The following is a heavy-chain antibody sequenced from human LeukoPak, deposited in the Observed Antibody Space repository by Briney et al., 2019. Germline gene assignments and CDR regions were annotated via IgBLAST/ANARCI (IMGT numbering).Heavy chain of an antibody. CDR1: VGTFSSYT. V-gene: IGHV1-69*06. Sequence: SVKVSCKASVGTFSSYTISAVRQAPGQGLEWMGGIIPIFVTANYAQKFQGRVTITADKSMSTEYMELSSVRSEDKDVYYCARGGIAVAGRNDAFDIWGQGTMVTVSS. D-gene: IGHD6-19*01. J-gene: IGHJ3*02. CDR2: IIPIFVTA. CDR3: ARGGIAVAGRNDAFDI.